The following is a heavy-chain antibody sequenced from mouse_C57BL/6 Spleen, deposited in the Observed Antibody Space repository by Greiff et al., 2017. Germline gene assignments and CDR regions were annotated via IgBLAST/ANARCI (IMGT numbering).Heavy chain of an antibody. Sequence: QVTLKVCGPGILQSSQTLSLTCSFSGFSLSTSGMGVSWIRQPSGKGLEWLAHIYWDDDKRYNPSLKSRLTISKDTSRNQVFLKITSVDTADTAKYYCARRADDYGSSYWYFDVWGTGTTVTVSS. CDR2: IYWDDDK. CDR1: GFSLSTSGMG. CDR3: ARRADDYGSSYWYFDV. V-gene: IGHV8-12*01. D-gene: IGHD1-1*01. J-gene: IGHJ1*03.